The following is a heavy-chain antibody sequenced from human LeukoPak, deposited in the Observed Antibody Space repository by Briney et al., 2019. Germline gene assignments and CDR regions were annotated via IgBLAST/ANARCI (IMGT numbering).Heavy chain of an antibody. D-gene: IGHD1-26*01. CDR1: GYTFTGYY. V-gene: IGHV1-2*03. Sequence: LVASVKVSCKASGYTFTGYYMHWVRQAPGQGLEWMGWINPNSGGTNYAQKFQGRVTMTRDTSISTAYMELSRLRSDDTAVYYCARSSWSFLGGYYYMDVWGKGTTVTISS. CDR3: ARSSWSFLGGYYYMDV. CDR2: INPNSGGT. J-gene: IGHJ6*03.